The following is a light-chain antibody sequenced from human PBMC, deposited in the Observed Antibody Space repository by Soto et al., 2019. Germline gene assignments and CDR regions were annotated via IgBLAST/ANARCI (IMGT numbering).Light chain of an antibody. CDR1: SRDVGGYNY. Sequence: QSALTQPASVSGSPGQSVTISCTGTSRDVGGYNYVSWYQQHPGKAPKLLIYDVSNRPSGVSNRFSGSKSGNTASLTISGHQAEDEADYYCSSYTSSSTAFGGGTKVTVL. V-gene: IGLV2-14*01. CDR3: SSYTSSSTA. J-gene: IGLJ2*01. CDR2: DVS.